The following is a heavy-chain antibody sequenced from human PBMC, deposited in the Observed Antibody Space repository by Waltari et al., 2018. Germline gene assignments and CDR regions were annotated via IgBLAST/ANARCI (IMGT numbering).Heavy chain of an antibody. CDR1: GFSFGDSY. J-gene: IGHJ3*02. CDR3: ARVTTDYAFDI. V-gene: IGHV3-11*04. CDR2: ITASGRGI. D-gene: IGHD4-17*01. Sequence: QVHLVESGGGLVKPGGSLRLSCAVSGFSFGDSYMSWIRQAPGKGLEWVSNITASGRGIYYADSVRGRFIISRDKVKNSLYLELNSLRVDDTAMYFCARVTTDYAFDIWGQGTLVTVSS.